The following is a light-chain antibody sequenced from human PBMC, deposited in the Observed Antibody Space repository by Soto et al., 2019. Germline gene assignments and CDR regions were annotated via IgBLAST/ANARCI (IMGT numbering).Light chain of an antibody. V-gene: IGLV2-14*03. CDR3: NSYTSSSTYV. CDR2: DVA. CDR1: SSDVGAYNY. J-gene: IGLJ1*01. Sequence: QFALTQPASVSGSPGQSITISCTGTSSDVGAYNYVSWYQHHPGKAPKLMLYDVANRPSGVSNRFSGSKSGNTASLTISGLQAEDEADYYCNSYTSSSTYVFGTGTKLTVL.